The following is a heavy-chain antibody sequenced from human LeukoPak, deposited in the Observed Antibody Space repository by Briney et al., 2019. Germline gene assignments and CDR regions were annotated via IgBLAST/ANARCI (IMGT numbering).Heavy chain of an antibody. CDR1: GYTFTGYY. V-gene: IGHV1-2*06. D-gene: IGHD3-22*01. CDR3: ARDLFPYDSSGYHYYYYGMDV. J-gene: IGHJ6*02. Sequence: ASVKVSCKASGYTFTGYYMHRVRQAPGQGLEWMGRINPNSGDTNYAQKFQGRVTMTRDTSISTAYMELSRLRSDNTAVYYCARDLFPYDSSGYHYYYYGMDVWGQGTTVTVSS. CDR2: INPNSGDT.